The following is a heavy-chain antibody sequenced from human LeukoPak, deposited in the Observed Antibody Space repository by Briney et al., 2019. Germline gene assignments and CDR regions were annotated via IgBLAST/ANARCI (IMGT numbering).Heavy chain of an antibody. Sequence: GRSLRLSCVASGVTLSNYAMSWIRQAPGKGLEWVSYISSSGSTIYYADSVKGRFTISRDNAKNSLYLQMNSLRAEDTAVYYCASGIGELPFDYWGQGTLVTVSS. V-gene: IGHV3-11*01. CDR1: GVTLSNYA. CDR3: ASGIGELPFDY. D-gene: IGHD1-26*01. J-gene: IGHJ4*02. CDR2: ISSSGSTI.